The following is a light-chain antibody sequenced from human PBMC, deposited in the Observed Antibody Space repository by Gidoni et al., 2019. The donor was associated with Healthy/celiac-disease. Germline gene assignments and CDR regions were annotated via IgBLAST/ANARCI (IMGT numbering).Light chain of an antibody. CDR2: DAP. V-gene: IGKV3-11*01. CDR3: YQRSNSPPCT. J-gene: IGKJ4*01. Sequence: ELVMPQSRATLSLSPGERATLSCSASQRVSSYSAGYQQKPGQAPRLLIYDAPNRATGIPARCSGSGSSTDVTLTTSSLEPEDVAVYYCYQRSNSPPCTFGGGTKVEIK. CDR1: QRVSSY.